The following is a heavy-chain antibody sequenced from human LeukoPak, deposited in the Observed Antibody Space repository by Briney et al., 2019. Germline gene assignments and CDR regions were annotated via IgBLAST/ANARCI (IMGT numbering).Heavy chain of an antibody. D-gene: IGHD3-3*01. CDR3: QSRFLEWLLDY. V-gene: IGHV4-39*01. CDR2: IYYSGTT. J-gene: IGHJ4*02. Sequence: PSETLSLTCTVSGGSVSSSGYYWGWLRQPPGKGLEWIGSIYYSGTTYYNPSLKSRVTISVDTSKNQFSLKLSSVTAADTAIYYCQSRFLEWLLDYWGQGTLVTVSS. CDR1: GGSVSSSGYY.